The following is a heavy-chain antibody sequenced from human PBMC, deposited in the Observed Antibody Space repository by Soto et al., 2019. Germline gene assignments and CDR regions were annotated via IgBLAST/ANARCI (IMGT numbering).Heavy chain of an antibody. D-gene: IGHD3-10*02. Sequence: SETLSLTCTVSGGSISSSSYYWGWIRQPPGKGLEWIGSIYYSGSTYYNPSLKSRVTISVDTSKNQFSLKLSSVTAADTAVYYCARHVRGGVARPFDYWGQGTLVTVSS. V-gene: IGHV4-39*01. CDR2: IYYSGST. CDR3: ARHVRGGVARPFDY. J-gene: IGHJ4*02. CDR1: GGSISSSSYY.